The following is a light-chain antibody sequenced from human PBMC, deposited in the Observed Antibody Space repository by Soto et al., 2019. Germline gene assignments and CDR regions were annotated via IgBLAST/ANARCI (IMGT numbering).Light chain of an antibody. V-gene: IGLV2-8*01. Sequence: QSVLTQPPSASGSPGQSVTISCTGTSSDVGGSNYVSWYQHHPGKAPKLMIYEVSKRPSGVPDRFSGCKSGDTAYLTVSGMQAEDEADYYCRSDAGSNNWVFGGGTKLTVL. CDR2: EVS. CDR3: RSDAGSNNWV. CDR1: SSDVGGSNY. J-gene: IGLJ3*02.